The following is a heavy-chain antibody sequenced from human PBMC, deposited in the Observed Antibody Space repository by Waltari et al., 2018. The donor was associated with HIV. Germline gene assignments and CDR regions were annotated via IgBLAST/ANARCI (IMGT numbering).Heavy chain of an antibody. CDR3: ARSMRDLRPSAFDV. CDR1: GFNFRNFA. J-gene: IGHJ3*01. Sequence: EVQLLESGGGLVQPGGSLRLSCKASGFNFRNFAMSWVRQAPGKGPEWVSALSGSGSTASYADYVKGRLTISRDFSNTTLFLQMNNLRPEDTAVYFCARSMRDLRPSAFDVWGQGTMVAISS. V-gene: IGHV3-23*01. D-gene: IGHD2-8*01. CDR2: LSGSGSTA.